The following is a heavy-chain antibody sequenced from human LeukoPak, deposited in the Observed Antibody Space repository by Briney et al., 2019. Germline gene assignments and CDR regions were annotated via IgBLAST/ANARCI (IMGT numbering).Heavy chain of an antibody. CDR3: ARGQLADDLDY. Sequence: NPSETLSLTCTVSGGSISTYYWSWIRQPPGKGLEWIGYIYYSGSTSQNPSLKSRVTISLDTSKNQFSLKLSSVTAADTAVYYCARGQLADDLDYWGQGTLVTVSS. D-gene: IGHD5-18*01. J-gene: IGHJ4*02. V-gene: IGHV4-59*08. CDR2: IYYSGST. CDR1: GGSISTYY.